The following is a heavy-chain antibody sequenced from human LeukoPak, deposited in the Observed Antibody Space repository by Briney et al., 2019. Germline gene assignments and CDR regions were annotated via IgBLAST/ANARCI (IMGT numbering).Heavy chain of an antibody. CDR2: MSYNGNDK. CDR3: ARDPSRFGEYGYFDY. D-gene: IGHD3-10*01. V-gene: IGHV3-30*04. CDR1: GFTFSSFA. J-gene: IGHJ4*02. Sequence: GGSLRLSCAASGFTFSSFAMHWVRQTPGKGLEWVAGMSYNGNDKYYEDSLKGRFTISRDNSKNTLYLQMNSLRAEDTAVYYCARDPSRFGEYGYFDYWGRGSLVTVSS.